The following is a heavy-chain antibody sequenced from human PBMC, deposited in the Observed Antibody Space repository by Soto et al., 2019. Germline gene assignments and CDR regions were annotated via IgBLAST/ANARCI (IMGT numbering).Heavy chain of an antibody. CDR2: IIPSVGTA. Sequence: QVQLVQSGAEVKKPGSSVKVSCKASGGTFSSYAISWVRQAPGQGLEWMGGIIPSVGTANYAQKFQGRVTITADESTSTAYMELSSLRSEATAVSYCARDPIGGTRQPVWGHGTLVTVSS. CDR1: GGTFSSYA. J-gene: IGHJ4*01. V-gene: IGHV1-69*01. D-gene: IGHD2-15*01. CDR3: ARDPIGGTRQPV.